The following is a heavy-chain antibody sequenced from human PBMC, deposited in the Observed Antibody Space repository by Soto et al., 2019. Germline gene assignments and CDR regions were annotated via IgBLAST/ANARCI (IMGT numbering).Heavy chain of an antibody. CDR2: IYYSGST. V-gene: IGHV4-39*01. CDR1: GRSITISSYY. J-gene: IGHJ4*02. Sequence: SETLSLTCTVSGRSITISSYYWGWIRQPPGKGLEWIGNIYYSGSTYYNPSLKSRVTISVDTSKNQFSLKLSSVTAADSAVYYCMLGSGWKDFAYWGQGTLVT. D-gene: IGHD3-22*01. CDR3: MLGSGWKDFAY.